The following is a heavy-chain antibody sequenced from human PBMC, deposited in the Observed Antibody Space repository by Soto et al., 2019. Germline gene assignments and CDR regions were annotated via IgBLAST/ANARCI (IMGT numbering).Heavy chain of an antibody. J-gene: IGHJ6*02. V-gene: IGHV1-69*12. CDR1: GGAFSDYA. CDR3: ASWLKGPDIGNYYYGMDV. D-gene: IGHD2-15*01. Sequence: QVQLVQSGAEVKKPGSSVKVSCKASGGAFSDYAFSWVRQAPGQGLEWLGGIMPIFRAPDYAQKFQGRVTSTAGEXXXTXXMEMNGLRSEDTAVYYCASWLKGPDIGNYYYGMDVWGQGTTVTVS. CDR2: IMPIFRAP.